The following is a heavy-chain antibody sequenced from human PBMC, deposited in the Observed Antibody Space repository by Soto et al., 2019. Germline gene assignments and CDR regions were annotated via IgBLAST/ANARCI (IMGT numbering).Heavy chain of an antibody. Sequence: SVKVSCKASGGTFSSYAISWVRQAPGQGLEWMGGIIPIFGTANYAQKFQGRVTITADESTSTAYMELSSLRSEDTAVYYCATVHNTSRSFDYWGQGTLVTVSS. CDR2: IIPIFGTA. CDR1: GGTFSSYA. D-gene: IGHD1-20*01. J-gene: IGHJ4*02. CDR3: ATVHNTSRSFDY. V-gene: IGHV1-69*13.